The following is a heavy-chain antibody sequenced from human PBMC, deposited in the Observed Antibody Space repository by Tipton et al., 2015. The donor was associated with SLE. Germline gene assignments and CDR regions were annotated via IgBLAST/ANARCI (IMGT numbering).Heavy chain of an antibody. D-gene: IGHD6-19*01. V-gene: IGHV1-69*18. CDR3: ARNTVARASHSFDY. CDR2: IIPMFGTA. CDR1: GGTFNSYV. J-gene: IGHJ4*02. Sequence: QLVQSGAEVKKPGSSVKVSCKASGGTFNSYVVSWVRQAPGQGLEWMGRIIPMFGTANYAQKFQGRVTITADESTSTAYMELSSLRSEDTAVYYCARNTVARASHSFDYWGQGTLVTVSS.